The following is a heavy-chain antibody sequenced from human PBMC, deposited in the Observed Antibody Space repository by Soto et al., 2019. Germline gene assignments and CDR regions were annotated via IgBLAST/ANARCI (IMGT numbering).Heavy chain of an antibody. J-gene: IGHJ6*02. CDR1: GFTFNNYA. CDR3: AKALPPFVTTSGMDV. V-gene: IGHV3-23*01. CDR2: ISATGGST. D-gene: IGHD4-17*01. Sequence: PGGSLRLSCAASGFTFNNYAMNWVRQAPGKGLEWVATISATGGSTYYADSVKGRFTISRDNSKNTLYLQMNGLRVEDTAVYYCAKALPPFVTTSGMDVWGQGTTVTVSS.